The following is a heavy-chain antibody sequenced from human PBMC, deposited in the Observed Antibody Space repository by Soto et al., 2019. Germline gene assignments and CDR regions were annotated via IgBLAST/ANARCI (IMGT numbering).Heavy chain of an antibody. V-gene: IGHV4-38-2*01. CDR2: IYHSGST. CDR3: ARGRSGYSYGKYWYFDL. J-gene: IGHJ2*01. CDR1: GYSISSGYY. D-gene: IGHD5-18*01. Sequence: PSETLSLTCAVSGYSISSGYYWGWIRQPPGKGLEWIGSIYHSGSTYYNPSLKSRVTISVGTSKNQFSLKLSSVTAADTAVYDCARGRSGYSYGKYWYFDLWGRGTLVTVSS.